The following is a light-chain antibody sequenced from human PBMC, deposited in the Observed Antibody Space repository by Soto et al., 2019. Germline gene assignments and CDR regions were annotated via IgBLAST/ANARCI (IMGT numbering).Light chain of an antibody. CDR2: GAS. CDR1: QSVSSNF. Sequence: EIVLTQSPGTLSLSPGERVNLSCRASQSVSSNFLAWYQQKPGQAPRLLIYGASSRATGTPNRFSGSGSGTDFTLTISRLEPEDCAVYYCQHYGSSPRFGQGTKVDIK. CDR3: QHYGSSPR. J-gene: IGKJ1*01. V-gene: IGKV3-20*01.